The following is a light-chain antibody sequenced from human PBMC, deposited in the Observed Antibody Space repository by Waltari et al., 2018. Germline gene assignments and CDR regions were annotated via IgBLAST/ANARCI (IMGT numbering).Light chain of an antibody. Sequence: EIVLTQSPATLSLSPGERATLSCRASQSVSSYLGWYQQKPGQAPRLLIYEASNRTTGIPAMFSGSGSGTDFTLTISSLEPEDFAVYYCQHRIDWPHTFGQGTKLEIK. CDR3: QHRIDWPHT. V-gene: IGKV3-11*01. J-gene: IGKJ2*01. CDR1: QSVSSY. CDR2: EAS.